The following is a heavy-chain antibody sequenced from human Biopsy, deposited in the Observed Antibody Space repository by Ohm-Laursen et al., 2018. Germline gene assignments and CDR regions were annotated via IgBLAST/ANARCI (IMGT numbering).Heavy chain of an antibody. Sequence: GTLSLTCTVSGDSISSYYWSWIRQPPGKGLEWIGHISYTGYTSYNASLKSRVTISLDTSRKHFSLRLTSLAAADTAVYYCARGSNEYGGLYFPHWGQGTLVTVSS. V-gene: IGHV4-59*08. CDR1: GDSISSYY. J-gene: IGHJ1*01. D-gene: IGHD4-23*01. CDR2: ISYTGYT. CDR3: ARGSNEYGGLYFPH.